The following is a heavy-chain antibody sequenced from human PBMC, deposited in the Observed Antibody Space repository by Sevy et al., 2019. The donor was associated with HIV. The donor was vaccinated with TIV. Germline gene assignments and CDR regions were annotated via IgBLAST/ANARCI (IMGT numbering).Heavy chain of an antibody. CDR1: GYTFTSYG. CDR3: ARLNDGDPYVNYYYMDV. D-gene: IGHD4-17*01. J-gene: IGHJ6*03. CDR2: ISAYNGNT. V-gene: IGHV1-18*04. Sequence: ASVKVSCKASGYTFTSYGISWVRQAPGQGLEWMGWISAYNGNTNYAQKLQGRVTMTTDTSTSTAYMELNSLRSDDTAVYNWARLNDGDPYVNYYYMDVWGKGTTVTVSS.